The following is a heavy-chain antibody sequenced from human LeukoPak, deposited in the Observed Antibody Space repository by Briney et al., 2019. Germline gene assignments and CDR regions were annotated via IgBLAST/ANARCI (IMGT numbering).Heavy chain of an antibody. J-gene: IGHJ4*02. CDR2: LAYDGSNN. CDR1: GFTFNDYA. Sequence: PGRSLRLSCVASGFTFNDYALHWVPQAPGKGLEWLAVLAYDGSNNYYADSVKGRFTISRDNSKNTLYLQMNSLRVEDTAVYYCARDTSYYFDYWGQGTLVTVSS. CDR3: ARDTSYYFDY. D-gene: IGHD6-6*01. V-gene: IGHV3-30*04.